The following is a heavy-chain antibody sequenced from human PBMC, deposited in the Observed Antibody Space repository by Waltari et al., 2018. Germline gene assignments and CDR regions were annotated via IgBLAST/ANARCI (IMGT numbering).Heavy chain of an antibody. CDR1: GGTFSNAT. D-gene: IGHD2-2*01. J-gene: IGHJ4*02. CDR3: AKESCDETSCFPHY. CDR2: IIPVFGIA. Sequence: QVQVVQSGAAVKKPGSSVKVSCKTSGGTFSNATFSWVRQVPGQGLEWMGGIIPVFGIANYAQRFQGRVSITADTSTRITYMEVTGLRSGDTAMYYCAKESCDETSCFPHYWGQGTLVTVSS. V-gene: IGHV1-69*14.